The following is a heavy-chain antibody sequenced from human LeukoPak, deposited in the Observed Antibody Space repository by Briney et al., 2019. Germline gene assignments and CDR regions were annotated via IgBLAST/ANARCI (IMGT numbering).Heavy chain of an antibody. CDR1: GSTFSSYA. J-gene: IGHJ4*02. V-gene: IGHV3-30-3*01. D-gene: IGHD3-10*01. Sequence: GGSLRLSCAASGSTFSSYAMHWVRQAPGKGLEWVAVISYDGSNIYYADSVKGRFTISRDNSKNTLYLQMNSLRAEDTAVYYCASLRGKADFDYWGQGTLVTVSS. CDR3: ASLRGKADFDY. CDR2: ISYDGSNI.